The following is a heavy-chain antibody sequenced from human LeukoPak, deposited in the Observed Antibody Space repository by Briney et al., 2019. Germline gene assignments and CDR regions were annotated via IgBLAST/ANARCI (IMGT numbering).Heavy chain of an antibody. CDR3: ARGGYYYGMDV. Sequence: SETLSLTCTASGGSISSYYWSWIRQPPGKGLEWIGYIYYSGSTNYNPSLKSRVTISVDTSKNQFSLKLSSVTAADTAVYYCARGGYYYGMDVWGQGTTVTVSS. J-gene: IGHJ6*02. D-gene: IGHD1-26*01. CDR1: GGSISSYY. V-gene: IGHV4-59*01. CDR2: IYYSGST.